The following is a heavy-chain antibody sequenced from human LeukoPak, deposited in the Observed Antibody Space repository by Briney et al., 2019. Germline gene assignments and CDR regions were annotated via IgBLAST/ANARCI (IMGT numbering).Heavy chain of an antibody. CDR3: ARDQNSSSGKDY. Sequence: PSETLSLTCTVSGGSISSSSYYWGWIRQPPGKGREWIGSIYYSGSTYYNPSLKSRVTISVDTSKNQFSLKLSSVTAADTAVYYCARDQNSSSGKDYWGQGTLVTVSS. J-gene: IGHJ4*02. CDR2: IYYSGST. D-gene: IGHD6-6*01. V-gene: IGHV4-39*07. CDR1: GGSISSSSYY.